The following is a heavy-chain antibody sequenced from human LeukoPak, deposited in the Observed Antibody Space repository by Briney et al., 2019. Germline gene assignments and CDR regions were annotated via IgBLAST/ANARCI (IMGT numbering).Heavy chain of an antibody. CDR1: GGSISSSSYY. CDR3: ARDQLAVAGPWFDY. CDR2: IYYSGST. V-gene: IGHV4-39*07. D-gene: IGHD6-19*01. Sequence: NPSETLSLTCTVSGGSISSSSYYWGWIRQPPGKGLEWIGSIYYSGSTYYNPSLKSRVTISVDTSKNQFSLKLSSVTAADTAVYYCARDQLAVAGPWFDYWGQGTLVTVSS. J-gene: IGHJ4*02.